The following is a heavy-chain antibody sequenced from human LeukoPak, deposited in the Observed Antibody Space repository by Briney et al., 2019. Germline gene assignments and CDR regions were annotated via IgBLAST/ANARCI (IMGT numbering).Heavy chain of an antibody. CDR1: GGSISSYY. J-gene: IGHJ5*02. Sequence: SETLSLTCTVSGGSISSYYWSWIRQPPGKGLEWIGTIYHSGTTYYNPSLKSRVTMSVDTSKNQFSLRLRSVTAADTAVYYCARGQARLAWFDPWGQGTLVTVSS. CDR3: ARGQARLAWFDP. CDR2: IYHSGTT. V-gene: IGHV4-59*04. D-gene: IGHD6-19*01.